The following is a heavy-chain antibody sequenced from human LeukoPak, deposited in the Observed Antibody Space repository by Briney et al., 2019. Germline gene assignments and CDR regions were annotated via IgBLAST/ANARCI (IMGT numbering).Heavy chain of an antibody. Sequence: PGGSLRLSCAASGFTFSSYWMSWVRQAPGKGLEWVANIKQDGSEKYYVDSVKGRFTISRDNAKNSLYLQMNSLRAEDTAVYYCARELYDYVWGSYRYLPTTFDYWGQGTLVTVSS. J-gene: IGHJ4*02. V-gene: IGHV3-7*01. D-gene: IGHD3-16*02. CDR1: GFTFSSYW. CDR3: ARELYDYVWGSYRYLPTTFDY. CDR2: IKQDGSEK.